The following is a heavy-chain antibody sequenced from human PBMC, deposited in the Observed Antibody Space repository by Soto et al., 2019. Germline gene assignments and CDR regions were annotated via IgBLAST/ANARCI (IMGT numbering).Heavy chain of an antibody. D-gene: IGHD6-6*01. CDR1: GFTFSSYS. J-gene: IGHJ4*02. CDR2: ISSSSSYI. Sequence: GGSLRLSCAASGFTFSSYSMNWVRQAPGKGLEWVSSISSSSSYIYYADSVKGRFTISRDNAKNSLYLQMNSLRAEDTAVYYCARDSSSPQLGFDYWGQGTLVTVSS. V-gene: IGHV3-21*01. CDR3: ARDSSSPQLGFDY.